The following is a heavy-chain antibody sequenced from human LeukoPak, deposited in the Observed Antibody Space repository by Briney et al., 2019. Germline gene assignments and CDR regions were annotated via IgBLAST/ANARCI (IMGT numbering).Heavy chain of an antibody. J-gene: IGHJ4*02. CDR3: ASTYDFWSGYYTFDY. V-gene: IGHV4-59*01. CDR2: IYYSGST. Sequence: SETLSLTCTVSVGSISSYYWSWIRQPPGKGLEWIGYIYYSGSTNYNPSLKSRVTISVDTSKNQFSLKLSSVTAADTAVYYCASTYDFWSGYYTFDYWGQGTLVTVSS. CDR1: VGSISSYY. D-gene: IGHD3-3*01.